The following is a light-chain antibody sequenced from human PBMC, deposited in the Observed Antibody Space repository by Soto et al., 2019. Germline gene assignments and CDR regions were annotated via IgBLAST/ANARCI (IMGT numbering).Light chain of an antibody. CDR3: QHYNRGSLA. CDR1: QSVNSD. Sequence: EIVMTQSPATLSVSPGERATLSCRASQSVNSDLAWYQQNPGQAPRLLIYGASTRATGIPARFRGSGSGTEFTLTISSLQSEDFAVYYCQHYNRGSLAFGGGTKVEIK. V-gene: IGKV3-15*01. J-gene: IGKJ4*01. CDR2: GAS.